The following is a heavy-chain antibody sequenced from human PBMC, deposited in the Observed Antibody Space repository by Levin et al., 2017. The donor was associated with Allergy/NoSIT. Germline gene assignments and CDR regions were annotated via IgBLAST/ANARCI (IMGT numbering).Heavy chain of an antibody. CDR2: ISYDGSNK. V-gene: IGHV3-30*04. J-gene: IGHJ6*02. CDR1: GFTFSSYA. Sequence: GGSLRLSCAASGFTFSSYAMHWVRQAPGKGLEWVAVISYDGSNKYYADSVKGRFTISRDNSKNTLYLQMNSLRAEDTAVYYCARGTVTTPYYYYGMDVWGQGTTVTVSS. CDR3: ARGTVTTPYYYYGMDV. D-gene: IGHD4-11*01.